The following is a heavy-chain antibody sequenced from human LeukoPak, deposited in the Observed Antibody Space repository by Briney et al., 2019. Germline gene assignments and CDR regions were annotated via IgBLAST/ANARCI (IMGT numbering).Heavy chain of an antibody. J-gene: IGHJ4*02. Sequence: GGSLRLSCATSGFTFVDYGLSWVRRAPGKGLEWLCAINYSGAITDYADSVKGRFTISRDNAKNSLYLRMDSLRAEDTALYYCARDRLGPSFSVSHFDLWGQGTLVTVSS. CDR3: ARDRLGPSFSVSHFDL. CDR2: INYSGAIT. V-gene: IGHV3-20*04. D-gene: IGHD3-3*02. CDR1: GFTFVDYG.